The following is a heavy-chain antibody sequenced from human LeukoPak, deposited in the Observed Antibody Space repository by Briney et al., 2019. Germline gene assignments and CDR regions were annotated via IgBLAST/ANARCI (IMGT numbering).Heavy chain of an antibody. CDR2: INPNTGAT. D-gene: IGHD3-3*01. Sequence: ASVKVSCKTSEDTFTDSYFHWVRQAPGQGLEWMGWINPNTGATRFPQKFQGRVTMTRDTSISTVYMELSRLTSDDTAVYYCATANYDFRQGWSYFDYWGQGTLVTVSS. CDR1: EDTFTDSY. V-gene: IGHV1-2*02. J-gene: IGHJ4*02. CDR3: ATANYDFRQGWSYFDY.